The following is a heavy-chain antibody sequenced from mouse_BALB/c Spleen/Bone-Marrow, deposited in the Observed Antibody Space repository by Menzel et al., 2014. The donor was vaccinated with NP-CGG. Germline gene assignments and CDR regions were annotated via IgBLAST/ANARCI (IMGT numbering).Heavy chain of an antibody. CDR3: ARWYYGSGFAY. CDR2: ISSGGST. J-gene: IGHJ3*01. Sequence: EVQGVESGGGLVKPGGSLKLSCAASGFTFSSYAMSWVRQIPEKRLEWVASISSGGSTYYQDSVKGPFTIARDNARNSLYLQMSSLTSEDTAMYYCARWYYGSGFAYWGQGALVTVSA. D-gene: IGHD1-1*01. CDR1: GFTFSSYA. V-gene: IGHV5-6-5*01.